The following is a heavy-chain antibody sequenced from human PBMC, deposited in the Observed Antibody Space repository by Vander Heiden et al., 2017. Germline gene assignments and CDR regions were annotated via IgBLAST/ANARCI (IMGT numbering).Heavy chain of an antibody. J-gene: IGHJ4*02. CDR1: GFTFGDYT. Sequence: EVHVEESGGGLVQPGRSLRLSCTVSGFTFGDYTISWFRQAPGKGLEWIGFIRRKTSGGTTEYAASVRGRFTISRDDSKSIAYLQMNSLKIEDTAMYYCSRDFGAKGNDFLDYWGQGTLVTVSS. V-gene: IGHV3-49*03. CDR3: SRDFGAKGNDFLDY. CDR2: IRRKTSGGTT. D-gene: IGHD3-16*01.